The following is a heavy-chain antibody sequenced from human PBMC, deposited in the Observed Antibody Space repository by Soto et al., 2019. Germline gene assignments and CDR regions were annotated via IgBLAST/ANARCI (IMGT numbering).Heavy chain of an antibody. CDR3: AAQPQLPTLAV. V-gene: IGHV4-39*07. D-gene: IGHD1-26*01. Sequence: SETLSLSCTVSGGSISSSSYYWGWIRQPPGKGLEWIGSIYYSGSTYYNPSLKSRVTISVDTSKNQFSLKLSSVTAADTAVNDCAAQPQLPTLAVWGQETMVTVSS. CDR2: IYYSGST. J-gene: IGHJ3*01. CDR1: GGSISSSSYY.